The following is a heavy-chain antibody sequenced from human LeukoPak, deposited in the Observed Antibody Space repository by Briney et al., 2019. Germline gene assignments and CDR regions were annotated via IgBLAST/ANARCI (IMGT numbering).Heavy chain of an antibody. CDR1: GGTFSSYA. CDR2: IIPIFGTA. D-gene: IGHD2-2*01. Sequence: SVKVSCKASGGTFSSYAISWVRQAPGQGLEWMGGIIPIFGTANYAQKFQGRVTITTDESTSTAYMELSSLRSEDTAVYYCASQDIVVVPAASGSSSESPYYYYYMDVWGKGTTVTVSS. V-gene: IGHV1-69*05. CDR3: ASQDIVVVPAASGSSSESPYYYYYMDV. J-gene: IGHJ6*03.